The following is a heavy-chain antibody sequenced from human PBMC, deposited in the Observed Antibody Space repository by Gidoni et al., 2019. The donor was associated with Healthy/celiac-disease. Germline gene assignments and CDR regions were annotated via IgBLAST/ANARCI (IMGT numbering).Heavy chain of an antibody. Sequence: QVQLVQSGAEVNKPGASVKVSCKASGYTFTSYYMHWVRQAPGQGLEWMGIINPSGGRTSYAQKFQGRVTMTRDTSTSTVYMELSSLRSEDTAVYYCARDRFDGGTVTTEGSFGFDPWGQGTLVTVSS. CDR3: ARDRFDGGTVTTEGSFGFDP. CDR1: GYTFTSYY. J-gene: IGHJ5*02. D-gene: IGHD4-4*01. V-gene: IGHV1-46*01. CDR2: INPSGGRT.